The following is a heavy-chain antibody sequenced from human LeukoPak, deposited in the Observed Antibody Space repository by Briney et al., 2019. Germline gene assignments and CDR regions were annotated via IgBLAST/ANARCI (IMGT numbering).Heavy chain of an antibody. CDR2: IYSGGST. Sequence: GSLRLSCAAPGFTVSSNYMSWVRQAPGKGLEWVSVIYSGGSTYYADSVKGRFTISRHNSKNTLYLQMNSLRAEDTAVYYCARALSRYYYYGMDVWGQGTTVTVSS. CDR3: ARALSRYYYYGMDV. CDR1: GFTVSSNY. J-gene: IGHJ6*02. V-gene: IGHV3-53*04.